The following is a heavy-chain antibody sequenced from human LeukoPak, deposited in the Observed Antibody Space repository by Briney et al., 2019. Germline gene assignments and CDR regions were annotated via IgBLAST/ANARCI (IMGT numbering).Heavy chain of an antibody. D-gene: IGHD4-17*01. CDR3: ARDRYGDLYGMDV. CDR1: GGSVSSGSYY. CDR2: IYYSGST. V-gene: IGHV4-61*01. Sequence: SETLSLTCTVSGGSVSSGSYYWTWIRQPPGKGLEWIGNIYYSGSTNYNPSLKSRVTISVDTSKNQFSLKLSPVTAADTAVYYCARDRYGDLYGMDVWGQGTTVTVSS. J-gene: IGHJ6*02.